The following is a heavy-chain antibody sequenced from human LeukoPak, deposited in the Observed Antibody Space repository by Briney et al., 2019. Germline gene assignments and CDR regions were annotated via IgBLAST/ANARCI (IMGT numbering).Heavy chain of an antibody. CDR1: GFTFSSYA. CDR2: IGGSGGNT. Sequence: PGGSLRLSCAASGFTFSSYALSWVRQAPGKGLEWVSVIGGSGGNTYYADSVKGRLTISRDNSKNTLYLQMNSLRAEDTAVYYCAEFIDYGGNSPYFDYWGQGTLVTVSS. V-gene: IGHV3-23*01. J-gene: IGHJ4*02. CDR3: AEFIDYGGNSPYFDY. D-gene: IGHD4-23*01.